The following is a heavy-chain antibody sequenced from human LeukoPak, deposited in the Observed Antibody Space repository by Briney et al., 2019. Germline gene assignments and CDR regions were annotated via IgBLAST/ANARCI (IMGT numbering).Heavy chain of an antibody. CDR1: GYSFTSYW. CDR2: IYPGGSDT. CDR3: ARHSRVGSTWTHFDY. Sequence: PGESLKISCKGSGYSFTSYWIGWVRQMPGKGLEWMGIIYPGGSDTRSSPSFQGQVTISADKSISTAYLQWSSLKASDTAMYYCARHSRVGSTWTHFDYWGRGTLVTVSS. J-gene: IGHJ4*02. D-gene: IGHD3/OR15-3a*01. V-gene: IGHV5-51*01.